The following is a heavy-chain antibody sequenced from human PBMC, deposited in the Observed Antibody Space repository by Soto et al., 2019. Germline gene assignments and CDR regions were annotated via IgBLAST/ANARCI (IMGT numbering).Heavy chain of an antibody. CDR1: GFTFSAYD. J-gene: IGHJ5*02. V-gene: IGHV3-13*01. Sequence: EVQLVESGGGLVQPGGSLRLSCAASGFTFSAYDMHWVRQATGKGLEWVSAIGTQHDAYYPDSVKGRFTISRENAKNSLYLQMDSLRAGSTAVYYCARQASYWQGGGGWFDPWGQGTLVTVSS. D-gene: IGHD2-8*02. CDR2: IGTQHDA. CDR3: ARQASYWQGGGGWFDP.